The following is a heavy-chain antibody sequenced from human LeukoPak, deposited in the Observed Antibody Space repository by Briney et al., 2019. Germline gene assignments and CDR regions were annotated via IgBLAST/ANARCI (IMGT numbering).Heavy chain of an antibody. V-gene: IGHV4-39*01. CDR1: GGSISSSSYY. J-gene: IGHJ4*02. D-gene: IGHD3-22*01. CDR2: LHYGGST. CDR3: ARLTFHYDGSGYYFDY. Sequence: PSETLSLTCTVSGGSISSSSYYWGWIRQPPGKGLEWIGSLHYGGSTYYNPSLKSRVTISADTSKKQISLKQNSVTAADTAVYYCARLTFHYDGSGYYFDYWGQGTLVTVSS.